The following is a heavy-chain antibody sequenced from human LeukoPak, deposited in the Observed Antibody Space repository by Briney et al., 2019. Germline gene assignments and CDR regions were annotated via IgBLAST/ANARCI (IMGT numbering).Heavy chain of an antibody. Sequence: ASVKVSCKASGYTFTSYYMHWVRQAPGQGLEWMGIINPSGGSTSYAQKFQGRVTVTRDTSTSTVYMELSSLRSEDTAVYYCARGPGGATSYYYYYMDVWGKGTTVTVSS. D-gene: IGHD1-26*01. CDR1: GYTFTSYY. V-gene: IGHV1-46*01. CDR2: INPSGGST. J-gene: IGHJ6*03. CDR3: ARGPGGATSYYYYYMDV.